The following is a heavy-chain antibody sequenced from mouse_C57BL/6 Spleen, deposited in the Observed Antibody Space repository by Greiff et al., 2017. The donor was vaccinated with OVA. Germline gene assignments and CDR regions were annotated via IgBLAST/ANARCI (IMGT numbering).Heavy chain of an antibody. CDR1: GYAFSSSW. V-gene: IGHV1-82*01. J-gene: IGHJ2*01. D-gene: IGHD1-1*01. CDR2: IYPGDGDT. Sequence: QVQLQQSGPELVKPGASVKISCKASGYAFSSSWMNWVKQRPGKGLEWIGRIYPGDGDTNYNGKFKGKATLTADNSSSTAYMQLSSLTSEDSAVYFCARDGRSYFDYWGQGTTLTVSS. CDR3: ARDGRSYFDY.